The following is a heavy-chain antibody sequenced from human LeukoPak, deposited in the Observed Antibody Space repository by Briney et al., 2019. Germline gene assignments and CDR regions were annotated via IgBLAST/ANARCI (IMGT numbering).Heavy chain of an antibody. CDR1: GFTFSGYY. J-gene: IGHJ6*03. Sequence: GGSLRLSCAASGFTFSGYYMSWIRQAPGKGLEWVSYISSSGSTIYYADSVKGRFTISRDNAKNSLYLQMNSLRAEDTAVYYCARAVADPYYYYYYMDVWGKGTTVTISS. D-gene: IGHD6-19*01. V-gene: IGHV3-11*01. CDR3: ARAVADPYYYYYYMDV. CDR2: ISSSGSTI.